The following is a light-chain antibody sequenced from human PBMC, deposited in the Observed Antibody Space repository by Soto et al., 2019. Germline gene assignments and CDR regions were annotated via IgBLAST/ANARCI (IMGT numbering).Light chain of an antibody. CDR3: QQSDSTPPWT. Sequence: DIQMTQSPSSLSASVGDRVTITCRASQSISKYLSWFQQKPGKAPKLLIYATSSLQSGVPSRFSGSGSGADFTLTISSLQPEDFATYYCQQSDSTPPWTFGQGTKVDIK. CDR2: ATS. J-gene: IGKJ1*01. V-gene: IGKV1-39*01. CDR1: QSISKY.